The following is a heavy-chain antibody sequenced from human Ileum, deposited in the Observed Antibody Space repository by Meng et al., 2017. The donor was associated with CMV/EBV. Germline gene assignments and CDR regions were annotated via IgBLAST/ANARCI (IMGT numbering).Heavy chain of an antibody. V-gene: IGHV3-74*01. D-gene: IGHD2-2*02. CDR1: GFTFSSYW. CDR2: INSDGSST. J-gene: IGHJ5*02. CDR3: ARDRWLVPAAIPPRNWFDP. Sequence: GGSLRLSCAASGFTFSSYWMHWVRQAPGKGLVWVSRINSDGSSTSYADSVKGRITIPKDNTKNTLYLQMNSLGAEDTAVYYCARDRWLVPAAIPPRNWFDPWGQGTLVTVSS.